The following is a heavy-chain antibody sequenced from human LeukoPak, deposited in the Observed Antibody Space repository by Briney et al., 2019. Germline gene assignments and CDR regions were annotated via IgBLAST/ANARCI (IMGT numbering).Heavy chain of an antibody. D-gene: IGHD3-16*01. V-gene: IGHV4-34*01. Sequence: SETPSLTCAVYGGSFSGYYWSWIRQPPGKGLEWIGEINHSGSTNYNPSLKSRVTISVDTSKNQFSLKLSSVTAADTAVYYCASSLITRGYFDYWGQGTLVTVSS. CDR3: ASSLITRGYFDY. J-gene: IGHJ4*02. CDR1: GGSFSGYY. CDR2: INHSGST.